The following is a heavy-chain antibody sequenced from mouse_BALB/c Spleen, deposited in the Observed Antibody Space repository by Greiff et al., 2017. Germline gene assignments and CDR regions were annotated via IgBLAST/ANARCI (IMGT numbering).Heavy chain of an antibody. J-gene: IGHJ1*01. CDR1: GFSLTGYG. D-gene: IGHD1-2*01. CDR3: ARAYYYGYGWYFDV. CDR2: IWGDGST. Sequence: VQRVESGPGLVAPSQSLSITCTVSGFSLTGYGVNWVRQPPGKGLEWLGMIWGDGSTDYNSALKSRLSISKDNSKSQVFLKMNSLQTDDTARYYCARAYYYGYGWYFDVWGAGTTVTVSS. V-gene: IGHV2-6-7*01.